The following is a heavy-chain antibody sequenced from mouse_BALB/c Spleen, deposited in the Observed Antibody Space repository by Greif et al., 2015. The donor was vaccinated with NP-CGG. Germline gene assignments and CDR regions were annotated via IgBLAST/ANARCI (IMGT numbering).Heavy chain of an antibody. D-gene: IGHD2-2*01. CDR3: ARDGYDGYFDV. CDR1: GYSFTSYY. J-gene: IGHJ1*01. CDR2: IFPGSGHT. Sequence: VKLMESGPEVVKAGASVKISCKASGYSFTSYYIHWVKQRPGQGLEWIGWIFPGSGHTKNNEKFKGKATLTADTSSSTAYMQPNGLSSEDTAVYFCARDGYDGYFDVWGAGTSVTVSS. V-gene: IGHV1-66*01.